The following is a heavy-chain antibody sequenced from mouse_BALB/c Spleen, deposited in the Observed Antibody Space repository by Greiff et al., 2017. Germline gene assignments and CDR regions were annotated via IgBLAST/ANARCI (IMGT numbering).Heavy chain of an antibody. J-gene: IGHJ4*01. CDR1: GFTFCRYA. CDR3: AREGTTAPGDY. D-gene: IGHD1-2*01. Sequence: EVKLVESGGRLVKPGGSLKLSCAASGFTFCRYAMSWVRQTPEKRLEWVASISSGGSTYYPDSVKGRFTISRDNARNILYLQMSSLRSEDTAMYYCAREGTTAPGDYWGQGTSVTVSS. CDR2: ISSGGST. V-gene: IGHV5-6-5*01.